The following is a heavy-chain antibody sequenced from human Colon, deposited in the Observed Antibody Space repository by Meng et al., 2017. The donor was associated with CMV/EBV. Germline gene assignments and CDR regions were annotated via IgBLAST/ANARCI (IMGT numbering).Heavy chain of an antibody. CDR3: AKRETRIDDSSGYWG. J-gene: IGHJ4*02. V-gene: IGHV4-39*01. Sequence: SETLSLTCIVSGGSFSSSSYYWGWIRQPPGKGLEWIGSIFYGGTTYYNPSLKSRVTISVDTSKNRFSLKLSSVTAADTAVYYCAKRETRIDDSSGYWGWGQGTRVTVSS. D-gene: IGHD3-22*01. CDR1: GGSFSSSSYY. CDR2: IFYGGTT.